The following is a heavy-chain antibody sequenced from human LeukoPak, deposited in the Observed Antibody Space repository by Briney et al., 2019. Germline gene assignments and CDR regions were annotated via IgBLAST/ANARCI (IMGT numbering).Heavy chain of an antibody. J-gene: IGHJ4*02. CDR3: ARVGTTGYYFDY. CDR2: IYYSGST. D-gene: IGHD4-17*01. Sequence: SETLSLTCTVSGGSISSYYWSWIRQPPGKGLEWIGYIYYSGSTNYNPSLKSRVTISVDTSKNQFSLKLSSVTAADTAVYYCARVGTTGYYFDYWDQGTLVTVSS. V-gene: IGHV4-59*01. CDR1: GGSISSYY.